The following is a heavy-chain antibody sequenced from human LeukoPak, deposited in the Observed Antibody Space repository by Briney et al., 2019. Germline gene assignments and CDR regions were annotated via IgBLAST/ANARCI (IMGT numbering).Heavy chain of an antibody. Sequence: PSETLSLTCTVSGGSISSYYWSWVRQPPGKGLEWIGYIYSSGRTNYNPSLKSRVTISVDTSKNQFSLRLSSVTAADTAVYYCARESDSGSFDLDYWGQGTLVTVSS. CDR3: ARESDSGSFDLDY. D-gene: IGHD1-26*01. CDR2: IYSSGRT. J-gene: IGHJ4*02. CDR1: GGSISSYY. V-gene: IGHV4-59*01.